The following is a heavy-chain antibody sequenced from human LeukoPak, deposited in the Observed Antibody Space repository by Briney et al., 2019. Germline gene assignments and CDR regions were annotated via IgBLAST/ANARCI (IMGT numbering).Heavy chain of an antibody. CDR2: IGGRDGST. J-gene: IGHJ4*02. D-gene: IGHD6-19*01. V-gene: IGHV3-23*01. Sequence: GGSLRLSCAASGFTFSSYGMSWVRQAPGKGLEWVSAIGGRDGSTYYADSVKGRFTISRDNSKNTLYVQMNSLRAEDTAVYYCAKDGAGYSSGTNDYWGQGTLVTVSS. CDR3: AKDGAGYSSGTNDY. CDR1: GFTFSSYG.